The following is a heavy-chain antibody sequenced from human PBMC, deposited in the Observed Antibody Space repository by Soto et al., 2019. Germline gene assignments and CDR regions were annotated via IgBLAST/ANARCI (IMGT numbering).Heavy chain of an antibody. D-gene: IGHD3-22*01. J-gene: IGHJ2*01. Sequence: EVQLLESGGGLVQPGGSLRLSCAASGFTFSSYAMSWVRQAPGKGLEWVSAISGSGGSTYYADSVKGRFTISRDNSKNTLYMQMNNLRAEDTAVYYWAKSVGYDRSGYYYGPDWYFDLWGRGTLVTVSS. CDR2: ISGSGGST. CDR3: AKSVGYDRSGYYYGPDWYFDL. CDR1: GFTFSSYA. V-gene: IGHV3-23*01.